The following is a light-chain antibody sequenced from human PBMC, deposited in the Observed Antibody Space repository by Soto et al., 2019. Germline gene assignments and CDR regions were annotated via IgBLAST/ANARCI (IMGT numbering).Light chain of an antibody. CDR3: QQSFSTLTWT. V-gene: IGKV1-39*01. J-gene: IGKJ1*01. Sequence: DIQMTQSPSSLSASVGDRVTITCRASQTISNYLNWYQQKPGKAPKLLIYAATSLQSGVPSRFSGRGSGTDFTLTISSLQPEDFATYYCQQSFSTLTWTFGQGTKVEIK. CDR1: QTISNY. CDR2: AAT.